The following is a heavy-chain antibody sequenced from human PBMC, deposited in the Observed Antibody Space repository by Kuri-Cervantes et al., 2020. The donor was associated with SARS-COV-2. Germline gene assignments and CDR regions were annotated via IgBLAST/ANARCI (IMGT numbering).Heavy chain of an antibody. CDR1: GFTFSSYG. V-gene: IGHV3-48*04. CDR3: ARAGSFNYFDY. D-gene: IGHD6-13*01. Sequence: GGSLRLSCAASGFTFSSYGMHWVRQAPGKGLEWVSYISSSSSTIYYADSVKGRFTISRDNAKNSLYLQMNSLRAEDTAVYYCARAGSFNYFDYWGQGTLVTVSS. J-gene: IGHJ4*02. CDR2: ISSSSSTI.